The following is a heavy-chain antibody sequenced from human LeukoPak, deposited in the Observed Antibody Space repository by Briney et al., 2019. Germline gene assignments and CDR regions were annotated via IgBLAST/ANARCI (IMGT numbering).Heavy chain of an antibody. CDR2: ISPNSGDT. CDR1: GYTFTGYL. Sequence: ASVKVSCKASGYTFTGYLMHWVRQAPGQGPEWMGWISPNSGDTKYAQNFQGRVTMTRDTSISTAYMEVSRLRSDDTAVYYCVRGLTTVATWLYLWGRGTLVTVSS. V-gene: IGHV1-2*02. J-gene: IGHJ2*01. D-gene: IGHD4-23*01. CDR3: VRGLTTVATWLYL.